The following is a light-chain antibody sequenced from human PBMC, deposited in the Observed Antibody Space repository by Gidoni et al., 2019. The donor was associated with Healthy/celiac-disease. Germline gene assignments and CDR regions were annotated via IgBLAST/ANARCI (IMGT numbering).Light chain of an antibody. Sequence: EVEMTQSPATLSVSPGERATLSCRASQSVSNNLAWYQQRPGQAPRLLIYGASTRATGIPARFSGSGSGTEFTVTISSLQSEDFAVYYCQQYNNWPRTFGQGTKVEI. J-gene: IGKJ1*01. CDR1: QSVSNN. CDR3: QQYNNWPRT. V-gene: IGKV3-15*01. CDR2: GAS.